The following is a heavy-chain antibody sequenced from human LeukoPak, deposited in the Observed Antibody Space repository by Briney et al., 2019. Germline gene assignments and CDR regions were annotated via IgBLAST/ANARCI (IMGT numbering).Heavy chain of an antibody. CDR1: GFTFSSYW. CDR2: IKQDGSEK. V-gene: IGHV3-7*01. D-gene: IGHD2-2*02. Sequence: GGSLRLSCAASGFTFSSYWMSWVRQAPGKGLEWVANIKQDGSEKYYVDSVKGRFTISRDNAKNSLYLKMNSLRAEDTAVYYCARDADVVVPAAIPKIFDYWGQGTLVTVSS. J-gene: IGHJ4*02. CDR3: ARDADVVVPAAIPKIFDY.